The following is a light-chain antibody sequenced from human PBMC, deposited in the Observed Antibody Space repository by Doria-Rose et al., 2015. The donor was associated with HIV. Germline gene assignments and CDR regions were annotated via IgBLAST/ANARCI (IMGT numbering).Light chain of an antibody. J-gene: IGKJ3*01. CDR2: DAS. CDR3: QQFNSYPT. Sequence: TQSPSSLSASVGDRVTITCRASQDITSALAWYQQKPGKAPDLLIYDASTLQSGVPSRLSGSGSGTDFTLTISNLQPEDFATYYCQQFNSYPTFGPGTKVDIK. V-gene: IGKV1-13*02. CDR1: QDITSA.